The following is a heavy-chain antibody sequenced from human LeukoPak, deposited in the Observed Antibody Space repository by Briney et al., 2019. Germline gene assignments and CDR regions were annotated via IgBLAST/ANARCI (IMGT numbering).Heavy chain of an antibody. D-gene: IGHD6-13*01. CDR3: ARLGAAAGTVSEYFQY. Sequence: SETLSLTCTVSGYSISSGYYWGWIRQPPGKGLEWIGSIYHSGSTYYNPSLKSRVTISVDTSKNQFSLKLSSVTAADTAVYYCARLGAAAGTVSEYFQYWGQGTLVTVSS. J-gene: IGHJ1*01. CDR2: IYHSGST. CDR1: GYSISSGYY. V-gene: IGHV4-38-2*02.